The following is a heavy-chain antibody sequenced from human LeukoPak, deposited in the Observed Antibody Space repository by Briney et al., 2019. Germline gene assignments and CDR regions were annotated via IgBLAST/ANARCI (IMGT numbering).Heavy chain of an antibody. CDR1: GGSISDYY. V-gene: IGHV4-59*01. CDR3: ARGAYSFDT. Sequence: SETLSLTCTVSGGSISDYYWSWIRQSPGKGLEWIGYIYYSGTTNYNPSLKSRVTISVDTSKNQFSLKLSSVTAADTAVYFCARGAYSFDTWGQGTMVTVSS. J-gene: IGHJ3*02. D-gene: IGHD2-21*01. CDR2: IYYSGTT.